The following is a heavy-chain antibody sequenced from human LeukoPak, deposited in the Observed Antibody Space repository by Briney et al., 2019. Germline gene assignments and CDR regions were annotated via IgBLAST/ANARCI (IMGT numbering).Heavy chain of an antibody. V-gene: IGHV3-64D*06. CDR1: GFTFSTYV. Sequence: HTGGSLRLSCSVSGFTFSTYVMHWVRQAPGKGLEYVSAISSNGDSTYYADSVKGRFTISRDNSKNTLYLQMSSLRADDTAVYYCVRGTGYWGQGTLVTVSS. CDR2: ISSNGDST. CDR3: VRGTGY. J-gene: IGHJ4*02.